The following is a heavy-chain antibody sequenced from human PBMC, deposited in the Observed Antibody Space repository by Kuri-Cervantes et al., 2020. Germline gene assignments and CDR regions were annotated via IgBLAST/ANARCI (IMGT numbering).Heavy chain of an antibody. J-gene: IGHJ6*02. V-gene: IGHV1-2*02. D-gene: IGHD1-26*01. CDR3: ARATTKPQGYYYYYGMDV. CDR2: INPNSGDT. Sequence: ASVKVSCKASGYTFTSYGISWVRQAPGQGLERMGWINPNSGDTNYVQKFQGRVTMTRDTSISTAYMELSSLRSEDTAVYYCARATTKPQGYYYYYGMDVWGQGTTVTVSS. CDR1: GYTFTSYG.